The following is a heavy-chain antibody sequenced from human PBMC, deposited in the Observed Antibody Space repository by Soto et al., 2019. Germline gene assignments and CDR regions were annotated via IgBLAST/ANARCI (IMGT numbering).Heavy chain of an antibody. CDR3: TSVSSVRGVMSDY. CDR2: ISYDGSNK. CDR1: GFTFSSYA. D-gene: IGHD3-10*01. J-gene: IGHJ4*02. Sequence: QVQLVESGGGVVQPGRSLRLSCAASGFTFSSYAMHWVRQAPGKGLEWVAVISYDGSNKYYADSVKGRFTISRDNSKNTLYLQMNSLRAEDMAVYYCTSVSSVRGVMSDYWGQGTLVTVSS. V-gene: IGHV3-30-3*01.